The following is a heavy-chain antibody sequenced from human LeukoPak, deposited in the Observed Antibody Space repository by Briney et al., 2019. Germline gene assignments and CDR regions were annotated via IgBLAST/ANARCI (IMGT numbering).Heavy chain of an antibody. Sequence: GGSLRLSCAASGFTFSSYGMHWVRQAPGKGLEWVAFIRYDGSGKYYADSVKGRFTISRDNAKNSLYLQMNSLRAEDTAVYYCARGTMFPYYFDYWGQGSLVTVSS. CDR3: ARGTMFPYYFDY. CDR2: IRYDGSGK. CDR1: GFTFSSYG. V-gene: IGHV3-30*02. D-gene: IGHD3-10*02. J-gene: IGHJ4*02.